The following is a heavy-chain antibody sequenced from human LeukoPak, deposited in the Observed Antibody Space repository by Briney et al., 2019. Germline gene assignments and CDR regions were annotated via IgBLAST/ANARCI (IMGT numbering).Heavy chain of an antibody. CDR2: INPNSGGT. J-gene: IGHJ3*02. D-gene: IGHD3-10*01. V-gene: IGHV1-2*02. CDR1: GDSFNNFP. Sequence: ASVKVSCKASGDSFNNFPFHWVRQAPGQGPEWMGWINPNSGGTNYAQKFQGRVTMTRDTSISTAYMELSSLRSDDTALYYCARGWELSIWGQGTMVTVSS. CDR3: ARGWELSI.